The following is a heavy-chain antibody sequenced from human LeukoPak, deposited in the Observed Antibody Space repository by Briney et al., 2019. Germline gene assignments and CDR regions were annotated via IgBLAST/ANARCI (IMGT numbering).Heavy chain of an antibody. CDR2: IDAGNGNT. Sequence: ASVKVSCKASGYTFTSYAMHWVRQAPGQRLEWMGWIDAGNGNTKYSQELQGRVTITRDTSASTAYMELSSLRSEDMAVYYCARSVSVLRYFDWLSHFDYWGQGTLVTVSS. CDR1: GYTFTSYA. D-gene: IGHD3-9*01. V-gene: IGHV1-3*03. J-gene: IGHJ4*02. CDR3: ARSVSVLRYFDWLSHFDY.